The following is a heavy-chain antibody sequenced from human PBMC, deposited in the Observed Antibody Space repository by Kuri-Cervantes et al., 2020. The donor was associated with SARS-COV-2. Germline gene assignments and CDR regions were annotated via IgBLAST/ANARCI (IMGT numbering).Heavy chain of an antibody. Sequence: GGSLRLSCAASGFIFDDYTMHWVRQAPGKALEWVALIASDGGGTFYADSVRGRLTISRDNSKNTLYLQIHSLRAEDTAVYYCAGGVATLLGFDYWGQGTLVTVSS. CDR2: IASDGGGT. J-gene: IGHJ4*02. D-gene: IGHD1-26*01. CDR3: AGGVATLLGFDY. V-gene: IGHV3-43*01. CDR1: GFIFDDYT.